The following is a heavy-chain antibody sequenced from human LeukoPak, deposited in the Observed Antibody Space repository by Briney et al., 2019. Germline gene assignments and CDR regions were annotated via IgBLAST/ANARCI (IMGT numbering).Heavy chain of an antibody. V-gene: IGHV3-30*03. J-gene: IGHJ4*02. Sequence: GGSLRLSCAASGFPFSSYGMSWVRQAPGKGLEWVAVISYDGSNKYYADSVKGRFTISRDNSKNTLYLQMNSLRAEDTAVYYCAADYYGSGSFDYWGQGTLVTVSS. CDR1: GFPFSSYG. CDR2: ISYDGSNK. D-gene: IGHD3-10*01. CDR3: AADYYGSGSFDY.